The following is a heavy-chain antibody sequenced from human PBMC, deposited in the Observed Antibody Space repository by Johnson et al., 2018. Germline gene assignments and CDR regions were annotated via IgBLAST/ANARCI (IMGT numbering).Heavy chain of an antibody. V-gene: IGHV3-30*18. Sequence: VQLLETGGGVVQXGRSLRLXCAASGFTFSSYGMHWVRQAPGKGLEWVALISYDGSNKYYTDSVKGRFTISRNNSKNTLYLQMNSLRGEDTAMYYCAKDSAPYGRNYYYYMDVWGKGATVTISS. CDR3: AKDSAPYGRNYYYYMDV. CDR2: ISYDGSNK. J-gene: IGHJ6*03. D-gene: IGHD3-10*01. CDR1: GFTFSSYG.